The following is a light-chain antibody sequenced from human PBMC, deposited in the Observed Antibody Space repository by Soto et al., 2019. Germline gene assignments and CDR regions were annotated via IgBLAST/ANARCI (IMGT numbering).Light chain of an antibody. CDR1: GAGFD. CDR2: GDY. V-gene: IGLV1-40*01. J-gene: IGLJ2*01. Sequence: QSVLTQPPSVSGAPGERVTISCIGAGFDVHWYQQLPGTAPKLLIYGDYNRPSGVPARFSGSRSGTSASLAITGLQPEDEADYYCQSYDSSLSGPVFGGGTKLTVL. CDR3: QSYDSSLSGPV.